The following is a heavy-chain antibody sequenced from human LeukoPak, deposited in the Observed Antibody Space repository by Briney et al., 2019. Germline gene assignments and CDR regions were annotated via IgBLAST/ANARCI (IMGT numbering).Heavy chain of an antibody. D-gene: IGHD5-12*01. V-gene: IGHV4-39*01. J-gene: IGHJ4*02. CDR2: IYYTGST. CDR1: GGSISSSSYY. CDR3: ARQGYNGYDSPFYFDY. Sequence: SETLALTCTVSGGSISSSSYYWGWIRQPPGKGLEWIGSIYYTGSTYYNPSLKSRVTIFVDTSKNHFSLKLSSVTAADTAVYYCARQGYNGYDSPFYFDYWGQGTLVTVSS.